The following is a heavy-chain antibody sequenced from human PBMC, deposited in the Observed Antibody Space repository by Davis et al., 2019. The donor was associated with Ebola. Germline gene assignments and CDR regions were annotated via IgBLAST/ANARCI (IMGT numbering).Heavy chain of an antibody. CDR3: ARQVTEGIAAAGTQSTTYYFDY. CDR2: IWYDGSNK. D-gene: IGHD6-13*01. CDR1: GFTFSSYW. Sequence: PGGSLRLSCAASGFTFSSYWMSWVRQAPGKGLEWVAVIWYDGSNKYYADSVKGRFTISRDNSKNTLYLQMNSLRAEDTAVYYCARQVTEGIAAAGTQSTTYYFDYWGQGTLVTVSS. J-gene: IGHJ4*02. V-gene: IGHV3-33*08.